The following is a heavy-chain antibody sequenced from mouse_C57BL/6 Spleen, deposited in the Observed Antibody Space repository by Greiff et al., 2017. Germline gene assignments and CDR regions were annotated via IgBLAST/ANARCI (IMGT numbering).Heavy chain of an antibody. Sequence: QVQLQQSGPALVKPGASVKISCKASGYAFSSSWMNWVKPRPGKGLEWIGRIYPGDGDTNYTGKFKGKATLSADKSSSTAYMQLRSLTSEDSAVYYCARSIYAMDYWGQGTSVTVSS. CDR3: ARSIYAMDY. V-gene: IGHV1-82*01. CDR1: GYAFSSSW. J-gene: IGHJ4*01. CDR2: IYPGDGDT.